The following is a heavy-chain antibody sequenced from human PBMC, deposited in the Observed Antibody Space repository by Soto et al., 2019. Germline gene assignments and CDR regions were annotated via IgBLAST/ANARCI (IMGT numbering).Heavy chain of an antibody. D-gene: IGHD3-3*01. CDR3: ARHDYDFWSGPGKTNWFDP. CDR1: GYSFTSYW. CDR2: IDPSDSYT. Sequence: GESLKISCKGSGYSFTSYWISWVRQMPGKGLEWMGRIDPSDSYTNYSPSFQGHVTISADKSISTAYLQWSSLKASDTAVYYCARHDYDFWSGPGKTNWFDPWGQGTLVTVSS. J-gene: IGHJ5*02. V-gene: IGHV5-10-1*01.